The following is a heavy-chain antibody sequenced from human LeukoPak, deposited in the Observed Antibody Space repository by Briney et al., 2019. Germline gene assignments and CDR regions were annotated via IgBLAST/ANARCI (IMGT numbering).Heavy chain of an antibody. CDR3: TAGTGRSDFDY. J-gene: IGHJ4*02. CDR2: IKRKGDDGTI. D-gene: IGHD3/OR15-3a*01. V-gene: IGHV3-15*01. CDR1: GFTFSNAW. Sequence: PGGSLRLSCAASGFTFSNAWMSWVRQAHGRGLEWVGRIKRKGDDGTIDYAAPVKGRLSVSRDDSKNMLYLQMNSLKSEDTAVYYCTAGTGRSDFDYWGQGTLVTVSS.